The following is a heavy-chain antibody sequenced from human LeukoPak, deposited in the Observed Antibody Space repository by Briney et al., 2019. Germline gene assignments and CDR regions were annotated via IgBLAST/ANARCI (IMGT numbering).Heavy chain of an antibody. CDR3: AKEISSSWWSWFDP. Sequence: RSNEYYSDSVKGRLAISRDNDKNTVNLQMNSLRAEDTAVYYCAKEISSSWWSWFDPWGQGTLVTVSS. D-gene: IGHD6-13*01. V-gene: IGHV3-33*06. CDR2: RSNE. J-gene: IGHJ5*02.